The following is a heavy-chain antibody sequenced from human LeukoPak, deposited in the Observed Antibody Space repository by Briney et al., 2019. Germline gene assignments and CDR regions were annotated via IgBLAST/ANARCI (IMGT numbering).Heavy chain of an antibody. D-gene: IGHD6-19*01. Sequence: SETLSLTCTVSGGSISSGGYYWSWIRQHPGKALEWIGYIYSSGATNSNPSLKSRVTISVDSSKNQFSLKLTSVTAADTAVYYCARRFDTSGWVDYWGQGTLVTVSS. V-gene: IGHV4-61*08. J-gene: IGHJ4*02. CDR1: GGSISSGGYY. CDR3: ARRFDTSGWVDY. CDR2: IYSSGAT.